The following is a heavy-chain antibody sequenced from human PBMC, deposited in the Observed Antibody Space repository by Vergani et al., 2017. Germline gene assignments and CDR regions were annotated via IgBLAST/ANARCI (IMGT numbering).Heavy chain of an antibody. Sequence: VELLESGGGLAQPGGSLRVSCSASGFRVTTYYMSWVRQAPGKGLEWVSVIKSDGRTSYAESVRGRFTIARDTSRNAVYLQMNILRVEDTGVYYCTRSECLGTTCYGHYFVLWCRGVLVTVSS. D-gene: IGHD2/OR15-2a*01. CDR1: GFRVTTYY. V-gene: IGHV3-66*02. J-gene: IGHJ4*01. CDR2: IKSDGRT. CDR3: TRSECLGTTCYGHYFVL.